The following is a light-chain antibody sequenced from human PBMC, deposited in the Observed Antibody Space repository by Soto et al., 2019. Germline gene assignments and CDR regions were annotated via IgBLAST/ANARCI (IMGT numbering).Light chain of an antibody. CDR1: SSDVGGYNY. Sequence: QSALTQPASVSGSPGQSITISCTGTSSDVGGYNYVSWYHQHPGKAPKLMIYDVSNRPSGVSNRFSGSKSGNTASLTISGLQAEDEADYYCCSYTSSSTVVFGGGTKLTVL. J-gene: IGLJ2*01. CDR2: DVS. CDR3: CSYTSSSTVV. V-gene: IGLV2-14*01.